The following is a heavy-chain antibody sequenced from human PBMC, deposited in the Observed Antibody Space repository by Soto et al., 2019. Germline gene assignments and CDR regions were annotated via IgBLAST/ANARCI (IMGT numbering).Heavy chain of an antibody. Sequence: ASVKVSGKASGYTFTDLSIHWVRQAPGKGLEWMGGFDREDDETVYAQNFQGRITMTEDTFTDTAYMELSSLRSEDTAVYYCATEQPRYYDTNGVDAFDIWVQGTMVTVSS. V-gene: IGHV1-24*01. D-gene: IGHD3-22*01. CDR2: FDREDDET. CDR3: ATEQPRYYDTNGVDAFDI. J-gene: IGHJ3*02. CDR1: GYTFTDLS.